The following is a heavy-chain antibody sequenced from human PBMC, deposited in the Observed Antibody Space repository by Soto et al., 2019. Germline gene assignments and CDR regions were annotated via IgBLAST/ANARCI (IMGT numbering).Heavy chain of an antibody. V-gene: IGHV1-46*01. CDR2: INPSGGST. CDR1: GYTFTSYY. D-gene: IGHD2-15*01. CDR3: ASDPCGGSCYGHYYGMDV. Sequence: ASVKVSCKASGYTFTSYYMHWVRQASGQGLEWMGIINPSGGSTSYAQKFQGRVTMTRDTSTSTVYMELSSLRSEDTAVYYCASDPCGGSCYGHYYGMDVWGQGTTVTVSS. J-gene: IGHJ6*02.